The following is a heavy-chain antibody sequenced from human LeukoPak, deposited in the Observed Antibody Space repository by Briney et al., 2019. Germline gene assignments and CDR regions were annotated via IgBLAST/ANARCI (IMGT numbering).Heavy chain of an antibody. CDR2: INPNSGGT. J-gene: IGHJ4*02. Sequence: GASVTVSCKASGYTFTGYYMHWVRQAPGQGLEWMGWINPNSGGTNYAQKFQGRVAMTRDTSISTAYMELSRLRSDDTAVYYCARVISGSYSYFDYWGQGTLVTVSS. CDR1: GYTFTGYY. CDR3: ARVISGSYSYFDY. V-gene: IGHV1-2*02. D-gene: IGHD1-26*01.